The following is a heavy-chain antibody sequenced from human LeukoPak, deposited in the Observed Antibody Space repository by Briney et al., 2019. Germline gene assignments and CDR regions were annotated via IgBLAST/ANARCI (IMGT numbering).Heavy chain of an antibody. V-gene: IGHV4-39*01. CDR1: GGSISSSSYY. D-gene: IGHD3-22*01. CDR2: INHSGST. J-gene: IGHJ4*02. Sequence: SETLSLTCTVSGGSISSSSYYWGWIRQPPGKGLEWIGEINHSGSTNYNPSLKSRVTISVDTSKNQFSLKLSSVTAADTAVYYCARHAIGHYYDSSGPYYFDYWGQGTLVTVSS. CDR3: ARHAIGHYYDSSGPYYFDY.